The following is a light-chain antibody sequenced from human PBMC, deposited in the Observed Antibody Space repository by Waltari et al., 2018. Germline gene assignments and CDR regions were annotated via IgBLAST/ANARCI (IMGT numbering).Light chain of an antibody. J-gene: IGKJ1*01. CDR3: QQYNNWPPWT. V-gene: IGKV3-15*01. CDR1: QSVSSN. CDR2: GAS. Sequence: EIVMTQSPATLSVSPGERATLSCRASQSVSSNLAWYQQKHGQPPSLLIYGASTRSTGIPARYSGSASGTEFTLTLSSLQSEDFAVYYCQQYNNWPPWTFGQGTKVEIK.